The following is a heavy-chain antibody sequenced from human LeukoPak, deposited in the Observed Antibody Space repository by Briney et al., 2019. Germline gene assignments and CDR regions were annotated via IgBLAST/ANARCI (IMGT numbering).Heavy chain of an antibody. CDR3: AKGPRITMIVVVITQNYFDY. D-gene: IGHD3-22*01. V-gene: IGHV3-23*01. CDR1: GFTFGSYA. J-gene: IGHJ4*02. Sequence: GGSLRLSCAASGFTFGSYAMSWVRQAPGKGVEWVSAISGSGGSTYYADSVKGRFTISRDNSKNTLYLQMNSLRAEDTAVYYCAKGPRITMIVVVITQNYFDYWGQGTLVTVSS. CDR2: ISGSGGST.